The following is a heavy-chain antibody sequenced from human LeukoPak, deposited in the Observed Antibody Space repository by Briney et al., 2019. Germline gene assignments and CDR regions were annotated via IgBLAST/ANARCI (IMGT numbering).Heavy chain of an antibody. V-gene: IGHV1-8*01. D-gene: IGHD6-13*01. CDR3: ARGTRIAAAGTLWYYFDY. J-gene: IGHJ4*02. CDR1: GYTFTSYD. CDR2: MNPNSGNT. Sequence: ASVKASCKASGYTFTSYDINWVRQATGQGLEWMGWMNPNSGNTGYAKKFQGRVTMTRNTSISTAYMELSSLRSEDTAVYYCARGTRIAAAGTLWYYFDYWGQGTLVTVSS.